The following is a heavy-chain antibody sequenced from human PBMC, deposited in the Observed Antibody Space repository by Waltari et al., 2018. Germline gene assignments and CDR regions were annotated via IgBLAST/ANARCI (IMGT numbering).Heavy chain of an antibody. V-gene: IGHV5-51*01. CDR2: IYPGDSDT. D-gene: IGHD6-19*01. J-gene: IGHJ4*02. Sequence: EVQLVQSGAEVKKPGESLKISCKGSGYSFTTYWIGWVRQMPGNGLEWMGFIYPGDSDTRYSPSFQGQVTISVDTSISTAYLQWSTLKASDTAMYFCAREKGFSSGNFDYWGQGTVVTVSS. CDR1: GYSFTTYW. CDR3: AREKGFSSGNFDY.